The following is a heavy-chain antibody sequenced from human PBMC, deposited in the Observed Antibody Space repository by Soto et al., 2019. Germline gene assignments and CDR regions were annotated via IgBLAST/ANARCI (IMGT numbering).Heavy chain of an antibody. Sequence: EVQLVESGGGLVKPGGSLRLSCAASGFTFSNAWMNWVRQAPGKGLEWVGRIKSKTDGGTTDYAAPVKGRFTISRDDSKNTLYLQMSSLKTEDTAVYYCTTLSITIFGVVLMDVWGQGTTVTVSS. CDR3: TTLSITIFGVVLMDV. D-gene: IGHD3-3*01. J-gene: IGHJ6*02. V-gene: IGHV3-15*07. CDR2: IKSKTDGGTT. CDR1: GFTFSNAW.